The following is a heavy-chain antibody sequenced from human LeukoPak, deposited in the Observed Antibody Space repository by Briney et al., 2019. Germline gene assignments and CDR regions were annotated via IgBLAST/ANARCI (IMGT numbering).Heavy chain of an antibody. Sequence: SSQTLSLTCTVSGGSISSGGYYWSWIRQHPGKGLERIGYIYYSGSTYYNPSLKSRVTISVDTSKNQFSLKLSSVTAADTAVYYRARGYCSGGSCYPVYYFDYWGQGTLVTVSS. D-gene: IGHD2-15*01. J-gene: IGHJ4*02. V-gene: IGHV4-31*03. CDR2: IYYSGST. CDR1: GGSISSGGYY. CDR3: ARGYCSGGSCYPVYYFDY.